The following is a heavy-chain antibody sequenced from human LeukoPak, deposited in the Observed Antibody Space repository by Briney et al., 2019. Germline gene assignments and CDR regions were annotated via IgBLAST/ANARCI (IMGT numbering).Heavy chain of an antibody. V-gene: IGHV1-69*06. CDR1: GGTFSSYA. Sequence: ASVKVSCKASGGTFSSYAISWVRQAPGQGLEWMGGIIPIFGTANYAQKFQGRVTITADKSTSTAYMELSSLRSEDTAVYYCARDEFQEASSLGYYYYYMDVWGKGTTVTVSS. CDR3: ARDEFQEASSLGYYYYYMDV. D-gene: IGHD3-16*01. CDR2: IIPIFGTA. J-gene: IGHJ6*03.